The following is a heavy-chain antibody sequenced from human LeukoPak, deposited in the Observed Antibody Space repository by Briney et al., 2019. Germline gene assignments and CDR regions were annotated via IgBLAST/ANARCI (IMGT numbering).Heavy chain of an antibody. J-gene: IGHJ2*01. V-gene: IGHV4-34*01. CDR1: GRAFTYYY. CDR3: ARGDGVLATIGTGSSFFDL. CDR2: IHHSGSF. Sequence: SETLSLTCSFNGRAFTYYYWTWIRQPPGKGLEWIGEIHHSGSFKYSPPLKTRVTLSLDTSNNQFFLKLKSVTAADTAVYYCARGDGVLATIGTGSSFFDLWGRGTLVTVS. D-gene: IGHD5-24*01.